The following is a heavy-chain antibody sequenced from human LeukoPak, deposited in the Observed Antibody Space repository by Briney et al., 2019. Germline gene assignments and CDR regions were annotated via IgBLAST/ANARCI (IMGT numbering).Heavy chain of an antibody. CDR1: GFTFSSYG. V-gene: IGHV3-30*02. Sequence: GGSLRLSCAASGFTFSSYGVHWVRQAPGKGLEWVAFIRYDGSNKYYADSVKGRFTISRDNSKNTLYLQMNSLRAEDTAVYYCAKDGGSGYYYFHWGQGTLVTVSS. CDR2: IRYDGSNK. J-gene: IGHJ4*02. CDR3: AKDGGSGYYYFH. D-gene: IGHD3-22*01.